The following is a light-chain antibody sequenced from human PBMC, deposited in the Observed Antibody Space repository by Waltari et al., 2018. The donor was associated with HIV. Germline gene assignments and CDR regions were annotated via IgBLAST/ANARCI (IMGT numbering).Light chain of an antibody. CDR3: QLWDTTSNHPV. Sequence: YVLTPPPSVSGARGQTARIPRGGVNNRRQRGHWYQQKPGQAPLLVVFDDGDRPSGIPERFSGSNSGNTATLTIGRVEAGDEADYYCQLWDTTSNHPVFGGGTKLTVL. V-gene: IGLV3-21*02. CDR2: DDG. CDR1: NNRRQR. J-gene: IGLJ3*02.